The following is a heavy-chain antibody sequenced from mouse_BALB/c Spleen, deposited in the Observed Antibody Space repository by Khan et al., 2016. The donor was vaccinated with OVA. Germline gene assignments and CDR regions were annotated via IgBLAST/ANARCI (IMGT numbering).Heavy chain of an antibody. J-gene: IGHJ3*01. D-gene: IGHD2-14*01. Sequence: VQLQESGPSLVQPSQTLSLTCSVTGDSISSGYWSWIRKFPGNKLEYMGYMISSGYTYYNPSLKSRISIPRHTSKNQYYLQLNSVTTEYTATYYGARSTYRYAFAYWGQGTLVTVSA. CDR2: MISSGYT. CDR1: GDSISSGY. CDR3: ARSTYRYAFAY. V-gene: IGHV3-8*02.